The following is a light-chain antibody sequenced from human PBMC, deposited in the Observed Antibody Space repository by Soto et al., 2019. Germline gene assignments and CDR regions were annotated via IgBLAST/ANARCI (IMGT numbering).Light chain of an antibody. Sequence: DIQMTQSPSTLSASVGDRVAITCRASQSISTWLAWYQQKPGKAPKILIYKASNLESGVPSRFSGSGSGTDFTLKISRVEAEDVGVYYCMQVLQSPITFGQGTRLEIK. J-gene: IGKJ5*01. CDR2: KAS. V-gene: IGKV1-5*03. CDR1: QSISTW. CDR3: MQVLQSPIT.